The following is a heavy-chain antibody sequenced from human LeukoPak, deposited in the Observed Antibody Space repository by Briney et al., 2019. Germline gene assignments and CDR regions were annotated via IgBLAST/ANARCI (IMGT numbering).Heavy chain of an antibody. CDR3: ARESGFGELFPYAFDI. Sequence: GGSLRLSCAASGFSVSNNYMSWVRQAPGKGVEWVSVIYSGGNTYYVDSVKGRFAISRDYSRNTVYLQMNSLRAEDTAVYYCARESGFGELFPYAFDIWGQGTVVTVSS. V-gene: IGHV3-53*01. D-gene: IGHD3-10*01. CDR2: IYSGGNT. J-gene: IGHJ3*02. CDR1: GFSVSNNY.